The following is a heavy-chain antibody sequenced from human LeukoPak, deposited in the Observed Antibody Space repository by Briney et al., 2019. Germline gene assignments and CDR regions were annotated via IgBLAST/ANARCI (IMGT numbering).Heavy chain of an antibody. CDR3: AAGLRFLEWFLDY. J-gene: IGHJ4*02. CDR2: INPNSGGT. Sequence: GASVKVSCKVSGYTFIGYYIHWVRQAPGQGLEWVGWINPNSGGTNYAQKFQGRVTMTRDRSISTAYMELSSLRSEDTAVYYCAAGLRFLEWFLDYWGQGTLVTVSS. CDR1: GYTFIGYY. V-gene: IGHV1-2*02. D-gene: IGHD3-3*01.